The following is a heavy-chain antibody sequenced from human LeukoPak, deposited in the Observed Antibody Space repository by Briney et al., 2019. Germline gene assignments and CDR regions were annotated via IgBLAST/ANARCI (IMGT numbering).Heavy chain of an antibody. V-gene: IGHV5-51*01. CDR2: IYPGDSDT. D-gene: IGHD6-19*01. CDR1: GYSFSTYW. Sequence: GESLKISCKGSGYSFSTYWIGWVRQMPGKGLEWMGIIYPGDSDTRYSPSFQGQVTISADKSISTAYLQWSSLKASDTAMYCCARRGYRSGANAFDIWGQGTMVTVSS. CDR3: ARRGYRSGANAFDI. J-gene: IGHJ3*02.